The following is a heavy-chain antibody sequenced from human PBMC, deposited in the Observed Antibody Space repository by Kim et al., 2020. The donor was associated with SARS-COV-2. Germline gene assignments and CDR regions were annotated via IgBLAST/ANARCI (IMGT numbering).Heavy chain of an antibody. CDR3: ARAWFGELFSGGVYWFDP. CDR1: GFTFSSYS. V-gene: IGHV3-21*01. D-gene: IGHD3-10*01. CDR2: ISSSSSYI. J-gene: IGHJ5*02. Sequence: GGSLRLSCAASGFTFSSYSMNWVRQAPGKGLEWVSSISSSSSYIYYADSVKGRFTISRDNAKNSLYLQMNSLRAEDTAVYYCARAWFGELFSGGVYWFDPWGQGTLVTVSS.